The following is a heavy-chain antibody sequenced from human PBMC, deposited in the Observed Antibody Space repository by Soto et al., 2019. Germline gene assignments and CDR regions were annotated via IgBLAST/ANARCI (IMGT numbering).Heavy chain of an antibody. CDR2: IYYSGST. Sequence: SETLSLTCTVSGGSISSSSYYWGWIRQPPGKGLEWIGSIYYSGSTYYNPSLKSRVTISVDTSKNQFSLKLSSVTAADTAVYYCARLELGDYYDSQSFDYWGQGTLVTVSS. D-gene: IGHD3-22*01. V-gene: IGHV4-39*01. J-gene: IGHJ4*02. CDR3: ARLELGDYYDSQSFDY. CDR1: GGSISSSSYY.